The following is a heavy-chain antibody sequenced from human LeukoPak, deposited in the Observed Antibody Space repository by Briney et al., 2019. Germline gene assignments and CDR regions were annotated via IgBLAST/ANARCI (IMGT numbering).Heavy chain of an antibody. Sequence: GGSLRLSCAASGFTFSSYWMSWVRQAPGKGLEWVANIKQDGSEKYYVDSVKGRFTISRDNAKNSLYLQMNSPRAEDTAVYYCARDTSRGLLWFGEFHYWGQGTLVTVSS. CDR3: ARDTSRGLLWFGEFHY. D-gene: IGHD3-10*01. CDR2: IKQDGSEK. V-gene: IGHV3-7*01. CDR1: GFTFSSYW. J-gene: IGHJ4*02.